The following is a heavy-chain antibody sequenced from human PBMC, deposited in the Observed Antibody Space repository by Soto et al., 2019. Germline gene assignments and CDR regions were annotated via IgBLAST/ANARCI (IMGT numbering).Heavy chain of an antibody. CDR1: GFTFSSYS. CDR3: ARDSTTVTNPVDY. CDR2: ISSSSSYI. Sequence: EVQLVESGGGLVKPGGSLRLSCAASGFTFSSYSMNWVRQAPGKGLEWVSSISSSSSYIYYADSVKGRFTISRDNAKNSLYLQMNRLRAEDTAVYYCARDSTTVTNPVDYWGQGTLVTVSS. V-gene: IGHV3-21*01. D-gene: IGHD4-17*01. J-gene: IGHJ4*02.